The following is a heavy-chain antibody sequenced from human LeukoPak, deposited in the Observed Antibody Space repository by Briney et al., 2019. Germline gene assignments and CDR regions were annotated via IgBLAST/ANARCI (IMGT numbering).Heavy chain of an antibody. J-gene: IGHJ4*02. D-gene: IGHD6-13*01. V-gene: IGHV1-46*01. CDR3: ARDWSSIAAAGLSSY. CDR2: INPSGGST. Sequence: ASVKVSCKASGYTFTSYYMHWVRQAPGQGLEWMGIINPSGGSTSYAQKFQGRVTMTRDTSTSTVYMELSSLRSEGTAVYYCARDWSSIAAAGLSSYWGQGTLVTVSS. CDR1: GYTFTSYY.